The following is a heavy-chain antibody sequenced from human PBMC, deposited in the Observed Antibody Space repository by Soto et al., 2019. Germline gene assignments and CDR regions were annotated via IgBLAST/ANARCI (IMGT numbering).Heavy chain of an antibody. CDR3: EKNMIIGARGV. CDR2: INTNGDT. D-gene: IGHD3-22*01. CDR1: GFTLSVNY. J-gene: IGHJ6*02. Sequence: PGGSLRLSCAASGFTLSVNYMTWVRQAPGKGLEWVSLINTNGDTYYADPVKGRFTMSRDNSKNTLFLQMNSLTADDTDVYYCEKNMIIGARGVCGQGNTVTVSS. V-gene: IGHV3-66*01.